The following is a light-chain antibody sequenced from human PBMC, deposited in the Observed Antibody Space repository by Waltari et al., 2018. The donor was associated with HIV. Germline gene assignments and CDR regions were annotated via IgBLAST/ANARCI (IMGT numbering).Light chain of an antibody. Sequence: QSVLTQPPSVSGAPGQKVTVSCTGSSSNIGAGYDVPWYQQFPGTAPKLLVYGNGNRPSGVPGRFAASKAGTSAALAITGRQAEDEADDYCQSFDKSLRDTVVFGGGTKVSVL. J-gene: IGLJ2*01. CDR2: GNG. CDR1: SSNIGAGYD. V-gene: IGLV1-40*01. CDR3: QSFDKSLRDTVV.